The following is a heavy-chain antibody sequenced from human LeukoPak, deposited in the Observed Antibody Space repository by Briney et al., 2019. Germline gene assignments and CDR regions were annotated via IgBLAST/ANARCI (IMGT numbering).Heavy chain of an antibody. J-gene: IGHJ6*02. V-gene: IGHV1-24*01. CDR1: GYTLTELS. D-gene: IGHD6-13*01. Sequence: ASVKVSCKVSGYTLTELSMHWVRQAPGKGLEWMGGFDPEDGETIYAQKFQGRVTMTEDTSTDTACMELSSLRSEDTAVYYCAVSRVAAAGTPSYYYYGMDVWGQGTTVTVSS. CDR3: AVSRVAAAGTPSYYYYGMDV. CDR2: FDPEDGET.